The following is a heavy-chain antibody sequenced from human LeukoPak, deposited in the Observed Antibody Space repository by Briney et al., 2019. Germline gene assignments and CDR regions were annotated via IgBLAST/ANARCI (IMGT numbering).Heavy chain of an antibody. D-gene: IGHD6-6*01. J-gene: IGHJ5*02. Sequence: SETLSLTCAVYGGSFSGYYWSWIRQPPGKGLEWIGEINHSGSTNYNPSLKSRVTISVDTSKNQFSLKLSSVTAADTAVYYCAREIQLVASWFDPWGQGTLVTVSS. V-gene: IGHV4-34*01. CDR1: GGSFSGYY. CDR2: INHSGST. CDR3: AREIQLVASWFDP.